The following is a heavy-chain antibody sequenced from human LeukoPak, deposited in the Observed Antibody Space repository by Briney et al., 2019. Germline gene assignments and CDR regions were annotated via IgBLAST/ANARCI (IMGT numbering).Heavy chain of an antibody. D-gene: IGHD6-19*01. CDR3: ARVPLPWYSSGWYNNYYFDY. CDR2: ISSSGSTI. CDR1: GFTFSSYE. V-gene: IGHV3-48*03. Sequence: PGGSLRLSCAASGFTFSSYEMNWVRQAPGKGLEWVSYISSSGSTIYYADSVKGRFTISRDNAKNSLYLQMNSLRAEDTAVYYCARVPLPWYSSGWYNNYYFDYWGQGTLVTVSS. J-gene: IGHJ4*02.